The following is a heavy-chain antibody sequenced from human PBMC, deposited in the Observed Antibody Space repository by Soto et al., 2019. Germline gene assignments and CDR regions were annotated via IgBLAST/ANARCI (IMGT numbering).Heavy chain of an antibody. V-gene: IGHV4-61*08. CDR2: ISNSGST. Sequence: SETLSLTCSVSGGSVSSGVYYWSWIRQPPGKGLELIGYISNSGSTNYNPSLTSRVAISLDRSRNQFSLKLTSVTAADTAVYYCARLRIPNFGVVTGHYFDYWGRGTLVTVYS. J-gene: IGHJ4*02. D-gene: IGHD3-3*01. CDR1: GGSVSSGVYY. CDR3: ARLRIPNFGVVTGHYFDY.